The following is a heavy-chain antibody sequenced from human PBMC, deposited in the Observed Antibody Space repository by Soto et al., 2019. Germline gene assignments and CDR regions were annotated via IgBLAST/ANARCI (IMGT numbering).Heavy chain of an antibody. CDR2: IYYSGNT. Sequence: PSETLSLTCTVSGGSISSGGYYWSWVRQHPGKGLEWIGCIYYSGNTYYNPSLKSRVTISVDRSKNQFSLKLSSVTAADTAVYFCARSSTTVTTLDYWGQGTLVTVSS. V-gene: IGHV4-31*03. CDR1: GGSISSGGYY. J-gene: IGHJ4*02. D-gene: IGHD1-1*01. CDR3: ARSSTTVTTLDY.